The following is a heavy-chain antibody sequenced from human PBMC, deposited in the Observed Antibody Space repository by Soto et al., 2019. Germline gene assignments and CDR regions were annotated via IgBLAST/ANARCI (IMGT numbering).Heavy chain of an antibody. CDR2: ISSSGSTI. D-gene: IGHD6-6*01. CDR1: GFTFSDYY. J-gene: IGHJ4*02. Sequence: PGESLKISCAASGFTFSDYYMSWIRQAPGKGLEWVSYISSSGSTIYYADSVKGRFTISRDNAKNSLYLQMNSLRAEDTAVYYCARSRAARRGYFDYWGQGTLVTVSS. V-gene: IGHV3-11*01. CDR3: ARSRAARRGYFDY.